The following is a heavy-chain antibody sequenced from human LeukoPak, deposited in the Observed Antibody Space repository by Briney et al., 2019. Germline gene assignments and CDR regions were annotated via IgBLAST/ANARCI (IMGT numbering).Heavy chain of an antibody. CDR3: ASDTYYCSSTSCPYYYYYYMDV. CDR1: GGSISSYY. Sequence: SETLSLTCTVSGGSISSYYWSWIRQPPGKGLEWIGYIYYSGSTNYNPSLKSRVTISVDTSKNQFSLKLSSVTAADTAVYYCASDTYYCSSTSCPYYYYYYMDVWGKGTTVTVSS. D-gene: IGHD2-2*01. CDR2: IYYSGST. J-gene: IGHJ6*03. V-gene: IGHV4-59*01.